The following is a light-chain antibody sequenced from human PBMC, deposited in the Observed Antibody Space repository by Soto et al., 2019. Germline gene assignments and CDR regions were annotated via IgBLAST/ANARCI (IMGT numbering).Light chain of an antibody. V-gene: IGKV3-20*01. CDR1: QSVSNNY. Sequence: EIVLTQSPGTLSLSPGERATLSCRASQSVSNNYLAWYQQKPGQAPRLLIYGASNRATGIPDRFSGSGSGTDFTLTISRLEPEDFAVYYCEQYGSSPGTFGGGTKVEIK. J-gene: IGKJ4*01. CDR2: GAS. CDR3: EQYGSSPGT.